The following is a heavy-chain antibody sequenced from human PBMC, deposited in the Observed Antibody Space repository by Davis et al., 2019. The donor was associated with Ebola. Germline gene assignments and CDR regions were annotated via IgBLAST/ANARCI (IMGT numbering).Heavy chain of an antibody. Sequence: AASVKVSCKASGYTFTSYAISWVRQAPGQGLEWMGGIIPIFGTANYAQKFQGRVTITADESTSTAYMELSSLRSEDTAVYYCARARDSGYDDEYFDYWGQGTLVTVSS. CDR2: IIPIFGTA. J-gene: IGHJ4*02. V-gene: IGHV1-69*13. D-gene: IGHD5-12*01. CDR3: ARARDSGYDDEYFDY. CDR1: GYTFTSYA.